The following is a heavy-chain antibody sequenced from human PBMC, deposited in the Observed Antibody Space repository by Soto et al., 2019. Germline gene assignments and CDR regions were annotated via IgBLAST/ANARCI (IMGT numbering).Heavy chain of an antibody. CDR2: MYYTGDA. CDR3: ARLVTGEAAGTFWFDP. V-gene: IGHV4-59*01. Sequence: SETLSLTCTVSGGSIHGYYWTWSRQAPGRELEWIGYMYYTGDANYNPSLKSRVSISIDKSKNLFSLNLTSVTAADTAIYYCARLVTGEAAGTFWFDPWGQGTQVTVSS. CDR1: GGSIHGYY. J-gene: IGHJ5*02. D-gene: IGHD1-1*01.